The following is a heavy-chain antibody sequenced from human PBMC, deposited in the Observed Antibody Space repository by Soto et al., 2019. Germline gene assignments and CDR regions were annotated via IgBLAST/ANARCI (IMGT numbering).Heavy chain of an antibody. V-gene: IGHV3-30*03. D-gene: IGHD3-16*02. Sequence: QVQLVESGGGVVQPGRSLRLSCAASGFTFSSYGMHWVRQAPGKGLEWVAVISYDGSNKYYADSVKSRFTISRDNSKNTLYLQMNSLRAEDTAVYYCARGLHLVGFDYWGQGTLVTVSS. CDR3: ARGLHLVGFDY. J-gene: IGHJ4*02. CDR2: ISYDGSNK. CDR1: GFTFSSYG.